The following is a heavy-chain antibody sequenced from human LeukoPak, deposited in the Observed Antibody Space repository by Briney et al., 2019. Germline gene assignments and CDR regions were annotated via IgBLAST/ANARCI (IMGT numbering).Heavy chain of an antibody. V-gene: IGHV4-34*01. D-gene: IGHD3-22*01. J-gene: IGHJ5*02. CDR3: ARVVYDSSGYYWDWFDP. CDR2: INHSGST. Sequence: SETLSLTCAVYGGSFSGYYWSWIRQPPGKGLEWIGEINHSGSTYYNPSLKSRVTISVDTSKNQFSLKLSSVTAADTAVYYCARVVYDSSGYYWDWFDPWGQGTLVTVSS. CDR1: GGSFSGYY.